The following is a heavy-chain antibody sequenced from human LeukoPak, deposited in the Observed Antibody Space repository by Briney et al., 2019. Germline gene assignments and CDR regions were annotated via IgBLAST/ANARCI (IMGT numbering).Heavy chain of an antibody. CDR3: ARDYYDFWSGTFQGYYYYMDV. CDR1: GFTFSSYA. V-gene: IGHV3-64*01. J-gene: IGHJ6*03. CDR2: ISSNGGST. D-gene: IGHD3-3*01. Sequence: GGSLRLSCAASGFTFSSYAMHWVRQAPGKGLEYVSAISSNGGSTYYANSVKGRFTISRDNSKNTLYLQMGSLRAEDMAVYYCARDYYDFWSGTFQGYYYYMDVWGKGTTVTVSS.